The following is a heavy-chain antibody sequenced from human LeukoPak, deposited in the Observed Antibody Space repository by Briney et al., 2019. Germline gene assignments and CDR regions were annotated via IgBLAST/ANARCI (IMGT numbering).Heavy chain of an antibody. CDR3: ARGIATITQDSFDV. Sequence: SETLSLTCTVSGGSISSSSYYWSWIRQSAGKGLEWIGRIHSSGSTNFNPSLRSRVTMSADTSKHQFSLWLTSVTAADTALYYCARGIATITQDSFDVWGLGTMVTVSS. CDR1: GGSISSSSYY. CDR2: IHSSGST. D-gene: IGHD1-26*01. J-gene: IGHJ3*01. V-gene: IGHV4-61*02.